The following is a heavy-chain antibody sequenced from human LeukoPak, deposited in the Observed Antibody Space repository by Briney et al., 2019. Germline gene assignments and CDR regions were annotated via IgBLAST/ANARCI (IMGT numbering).Heavy chain of an antibody. CDR3: ARGPYYDFWSGYYPDNYYFDY. V-gene: IGHV4-34*01. CDR1: GGSFSGYY. J-gene: IGHJ4*02. Sequence: SETLSLTCAVYGGSFSGYYWSWVRQPPGKGLEWIGEINHSGSTNYNPSLNSRVTISVDTSKNQFSLKLSSVTAADTAVYYCARGPYYDFWSGYYPDNYYFDYWGQGTLVTVSS. CDR2: INHSGST. D-gene: IGHD3-3*01.